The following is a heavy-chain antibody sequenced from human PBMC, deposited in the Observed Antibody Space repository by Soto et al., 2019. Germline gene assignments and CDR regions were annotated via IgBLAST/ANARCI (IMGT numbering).Heavy chain of an antibody. CDR1: GYTFTSYG. CDR3: AREPHYYDSSGYSNWFDP. J-gene: IGHJ5*02. D-gene: IGHD3-22*01. V-gene: IGHV1-18*01. Sequence: QVQLVQSGAEVKKPGASVKVSCKASGYTFTSYGISWVRQAPGQGLEWMGWVSAYNGNTNYAQKLQGRVTMTTDTSTSTAYMELRSLRSHDTAVYYCAREPHYYDSSGYSNWFDPWGQGTLVTVSS. CDR2: VSAYNGNT.